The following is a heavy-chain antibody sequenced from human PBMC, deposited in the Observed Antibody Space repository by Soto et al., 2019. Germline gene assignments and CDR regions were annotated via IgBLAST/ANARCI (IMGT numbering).Heavy chain of an antibody. D-gene: IGHD3-3*01. CDR1: GYTFTSYY. Sequence: GASVKVSCKASGYTFTSYYMHWVRQAPGQGLEWMGIINPSGGSTSYAQKFQGRVTMTRDTSTSTVYMELSSLRSEDTAVYYCARDVNPITIFGVVRGGLYYYYGMDVWGQGTTVTVSS. CDR3: ARDVNPITIFGVVRGGLYYYYGMDV. J-gene: IGHJ6*02. CDR2: INPSGGST. V-gene: IGHV1-46*01.